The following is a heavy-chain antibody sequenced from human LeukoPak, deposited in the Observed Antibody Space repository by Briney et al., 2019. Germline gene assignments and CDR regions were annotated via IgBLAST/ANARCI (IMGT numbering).Heavy chain of an antibody. CDR1: GFTFSSYG. D-gene: IGHD5-18*01. CDR3: ARIGYSYGPLGYYYYMDV. J-gene: IGHJ6*03. CDR2: IRYDGSNK. V-gene: IGHV3-30*02. Sequence: GGPLRLSCAASGFTFSSYGMHWVRQAPGKGLEWVAFIRYDGSNKYYADSVKGRFTISRDNSKNTLYLQMNSLRAEDTAMYYCARIGYSYGPLGYYYYMDVWGKGTTVTISS.